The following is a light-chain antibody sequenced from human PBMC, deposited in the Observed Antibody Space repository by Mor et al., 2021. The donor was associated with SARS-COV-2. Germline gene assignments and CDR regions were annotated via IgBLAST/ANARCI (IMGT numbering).Light chain of an antibody. CDR1: SSDVGGFDL. V-gene: IGLV2-23*02. CDR3: CSYAGSSIVV. CDR2: EVS. Sequence: GSSSDVGGFDLVSWYQHHPGKAPKFLIYEVSKRPSGVPNRFSGSKSGNTASLIISGLQAEDEAQYYCCSYAGSSIVVFGG. J-gene: IGLJ3*02.